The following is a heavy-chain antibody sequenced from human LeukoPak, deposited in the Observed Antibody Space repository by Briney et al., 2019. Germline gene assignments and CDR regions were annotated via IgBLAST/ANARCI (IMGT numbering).Heavy chain of an antibody. J-gene: IGHJ4*02. Sequence: GGSLRLSCAASGSTFSNYVMSWVRQAPGKGLEWVSGISGSGDSTYYADSVKGRFTISRDNSKNTLYLQMNSLRVEDTAAYYCAKVRAPSGWFNSDYWGQGTLVTVSS. CDR1: GSTFSNYV. D-gene: IGHD6-19*01. CDR3: AKVRAPSGWFNSDY. V-gene: IGHV3-23*01. CDR2: ISGSGDST.